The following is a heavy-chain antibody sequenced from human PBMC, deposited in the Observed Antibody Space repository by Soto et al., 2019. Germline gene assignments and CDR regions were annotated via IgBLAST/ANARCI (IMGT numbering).Heavy chain of an antibody. CDR1: GGSMSSYY. CDR2: IYYSGST. D-gene: IGHD3-22*01. V-gene: IGHV4-59*12. J-gene: IGHJ4*02. CDR3: ARVRREYDNSGPVDY. Sequence: PSETLSLTCTVSGGSMSSYYWSWIRQPPGKGLEWIGYIYYSGSTYYNPSLQSRVTMSVDRSRNQFSLKLNSVTAADTAVYYCARVRREYDNSGPVDYWGQGTLVTVSS.